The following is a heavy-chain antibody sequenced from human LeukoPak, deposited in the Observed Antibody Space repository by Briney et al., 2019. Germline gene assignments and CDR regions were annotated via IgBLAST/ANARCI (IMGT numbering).Heavy chain of an antibody. CDR2: ISYDGSNK. J-gene: IGHJ4*02. D-gene: IGHD3-10*01. CDR3: AKPFRYYGSGSYYPYYFDY. Sequence: GRSLRLSCAASGFTFSSYGMHWVRQAPGKGLEWVAVISYDGSNKYYADSVKGRFTISRDNSKNTLYLQMNSLRAEDTAVYYCAKPFRYYGSGSYYPYYFDYWGQGTLVTVSS. CDR1: GFTFSSYG. V-gene: IGHV3-30*18.